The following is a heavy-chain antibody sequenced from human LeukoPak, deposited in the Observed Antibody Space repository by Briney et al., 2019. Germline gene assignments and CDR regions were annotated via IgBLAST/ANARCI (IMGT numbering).Heavy chain of an antibody. CDR2: IRYDGSNK. J-gene: IGHJ4*02. CDR3: VRDYGGSSPLDY. Sequence: GGSLRLSCAASGFTFSSYVMHWVRQAPGKGLEWVAFIRYDGSNKYYADSVKGRFTISRDNAKNSLYLQMNSLRAEDAAVYYCVRDYGGSSPLDYWGQGTLVTVSS. V-gene: IGHV3-30*02. CDR1: GFTFSSYV. D-gene: IGHD4-23*01.